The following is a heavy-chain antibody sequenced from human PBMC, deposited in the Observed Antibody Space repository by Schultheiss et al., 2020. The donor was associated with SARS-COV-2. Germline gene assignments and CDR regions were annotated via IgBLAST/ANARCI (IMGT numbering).Heavy chain of an antibody. V-gene: IGHV3-33*05. CDR2: ISYDGSNK. J-gene: IGHJ6*02. D-gene: IGHD6-13*01. Sequence: GGSLRLSCAASGFTFSSYAMSWVRQAPGKGLEWVAVISYDGSNKFYADSVKGRFTISRDNSKNTLYLQMNSLRAEDTAVYYCAKVQELPYYYYGMDVWGQGTTVTVSS. CDR1: GFTFSSYA. CDR3: AKVQELPYYYYGMDV.